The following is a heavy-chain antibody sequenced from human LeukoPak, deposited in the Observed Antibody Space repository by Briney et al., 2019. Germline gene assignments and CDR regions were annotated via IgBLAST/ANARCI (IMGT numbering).Heavy chain of an antibody. V-gene: IGHV4-39*01. CDR3: ARRIIETRQHYMDV. J-gene: IGHJ6*03. CDR1: GGSITSSNYY. CDR2: FYYSGST. Sequence: SETLSLTCTVSGGSITSSNYYWGWIRQPPGKGLEWIGSFYYSGSTNYNPSLKSRVTISVDTSKNQFSLKLSSATAADTAVYYCARRIIETRQHYMDVWGKGTTVTVSS. D-gene: IGHD1-7*01.